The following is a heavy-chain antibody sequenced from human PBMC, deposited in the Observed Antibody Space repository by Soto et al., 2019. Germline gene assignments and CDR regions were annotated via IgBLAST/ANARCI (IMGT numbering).Heavy chain of an antibody. D-gene: IGHD3-16*02. V-gene: IGHV4-39*01. J-gene: IGHJ4*02. Sequence: KPSETLSLTCTVSGGSISSSSYYWGWIRQPPGKGLEWIGSIYYSGSTYYNPSLKSRVTISVDTSKNQFSLKLSSVTAADTAVYYCASLTTAPGGYYDYVWGSYRDFDYWGQGTLVTVSS. CDR1: GGSISSSSYY. CDR2: IYYSGST. CDR3: ASLTTAPGGYYDYVWGSYRDFDY.